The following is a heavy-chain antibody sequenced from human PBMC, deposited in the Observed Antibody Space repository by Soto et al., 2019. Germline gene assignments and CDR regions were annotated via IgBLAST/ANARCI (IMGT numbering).Heavy chain of an antibody. CDR1: GGSFSGYY. D-gene: IGHD4-17*01. Sequence: SETLSLTCAVSGGSFSGYYWSWIRQPPGKGLEWIGEINHSGSTNYNPSLKSRVTISVDTSKNQFSLKLSSVTAADTAVYYCARKYDYGDYKYDYWGQGTLVTVSS. V-gene: IGHV4-34*01. CDR3: ARKYDYGDYKYDY. J-gene: IGHJ4*02. CDR2: INHSGST.